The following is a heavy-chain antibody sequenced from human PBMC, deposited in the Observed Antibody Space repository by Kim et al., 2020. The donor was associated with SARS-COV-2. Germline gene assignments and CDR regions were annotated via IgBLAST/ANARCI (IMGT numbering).Heavy chain of an antibody. CDR1: GYSFTTFA. CDR2: ISTYNGNT. CDR3: ARGGCSGGSCFYWFDP. V-gene: IGHV1-18*01. D-gene: IGHD2-15*01. Sequence: ASVKVSCKASGYSFTTFAISWVRQAPGQGLEWMGWISTYNGNTNYAQHLQDRVSMTTDTSTTTAYLELRSLRSDDTAVYYCARGGCSGGSCFYWFDPWGQ. J-gene: IGHJ5*02.